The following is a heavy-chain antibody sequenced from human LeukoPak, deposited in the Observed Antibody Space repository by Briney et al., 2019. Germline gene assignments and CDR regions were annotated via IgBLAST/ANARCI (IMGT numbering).Heavy chain of an antibody. CDR3: ARGRAAAGTIRSYYYYMDV. V-gene: IGHV1-2*02. CDR1: GYTFTGYY. Sequence: GASVKVSCKASGYTFTGYYMHWVRQAPGQGLEWMGWINPNSGGTNYAQKFQGRVTMTRDTSISTAYMELSRLRSDDAAVYYCARGRAAAGTIRSYYYYMDVWGKGTTVTVSS. D-gene: IGHD6-13*01. CDR2: INPNSGGT. J-gene: IGHJ6*03.